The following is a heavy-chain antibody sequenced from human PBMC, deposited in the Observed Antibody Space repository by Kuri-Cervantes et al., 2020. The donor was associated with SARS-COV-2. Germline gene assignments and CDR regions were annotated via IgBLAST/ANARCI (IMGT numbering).Heavy chain of an antibody. V-gene: IGHV4-59*01. CDR3: ARGGGYDYPHY. J-gene: IGHJ4*02. CDR1: DDSISSYY. CDR2: IYYSGST. Sequence: SETLSLTCTVSDDSISSYYWSWIRQPPGKGLEWIGYIYYSGSTKYHPSLKSRVTISLNTSKNQFSLKLSSVTAADTAVYYCARGGGYDYPHYWGQGTLVTVSS. D-gene: IGHD3-16*01.